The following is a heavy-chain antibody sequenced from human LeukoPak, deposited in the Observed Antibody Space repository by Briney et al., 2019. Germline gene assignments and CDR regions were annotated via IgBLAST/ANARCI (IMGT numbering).Heavy chain of an antibody. J-gene: IGHJ5*02. CDR2: INPSGGST. D-gene: IGHD2-2*01. CDR3: ARDWGLVVVPAAPSDWFDP. V-gene: IGHV1-46*01. Sequence: ASVKVSCKASGYTFTSKYIHWVRQAPGQGLEWMGIINPSGGSTSYAQRFQGRVTMTRDTSTSTVYMEVSSLRSDDTAVYYCARDWGLVVVPAAPSDWFDPWGQGTLVTVSS. CDR1: GYTFTSKY.